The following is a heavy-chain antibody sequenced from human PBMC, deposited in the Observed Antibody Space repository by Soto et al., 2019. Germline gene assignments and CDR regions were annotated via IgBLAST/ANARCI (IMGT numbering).Heavy chain of an antibody. CDR3: ARTPPTTNYYYYGMDV. V-gene: IGHV4-31*03. D-gene: IGHD1-1*01. CDR1: GGSISSGGYY. Sequence: PSETLSLTCTVSGGSISSGGYYWSWIRQHPGKGLEWIGYIYYSGSTYYNPPLKSRVTISVDTSKNQFSLKLSSVTAADTAVYYCARTPPTTNYYYYGMDVWGQGTTVTVSS. CDR2: IYYSGST. J-gene: IGHJ6*02.